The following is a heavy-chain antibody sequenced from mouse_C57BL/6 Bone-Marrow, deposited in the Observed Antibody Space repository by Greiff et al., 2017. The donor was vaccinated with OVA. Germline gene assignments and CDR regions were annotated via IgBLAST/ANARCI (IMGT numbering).Heavy chain of an antibody. CDR3: ARECRYFDV. V-gene: IGHV14-2*01. CDR2: IDPEDGET. Sequence: EVQLQQPGAELVKPGASVKLSCTASGFNIKDYYMHWVKQRTEQGLEWIGRIDPEDGETKYAPNFQGKATITADTSSNTAYLQLSSLTSEDTAVYYCARECRYFDVWGTGTTVTVSS. J-gene: IGHJ1*03. CDR1: GFNIKDYY.